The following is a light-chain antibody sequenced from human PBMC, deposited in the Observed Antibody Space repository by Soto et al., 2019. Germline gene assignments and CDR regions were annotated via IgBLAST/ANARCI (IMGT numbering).Light chain of an antibody. CDR1: SSDVGNYNY. CDR2: EVS. CDR3: CSYAGSFTWL. J-gene: IGLJ3*02. V-gene: IGLV2-11*01. Sequence: QSALTQPRSVSGSPGQSVTISCTGTSSDVGNYNYVSWYQQYPGKAPKLMIYEVSKRPSGVPDRFSGSKSGNTASLTISGLQTEGEADYYCCSYAGSFTWLFGGGTQLTVL.